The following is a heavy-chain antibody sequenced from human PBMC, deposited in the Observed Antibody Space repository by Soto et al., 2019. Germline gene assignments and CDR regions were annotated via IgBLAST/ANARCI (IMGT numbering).Heavy chain of an antibody. CDR1: GGSISSGNYY. V-gene: IGHV4-61*01. CDR2: IYYTGST. J-gene: IGHJ5*02. Sequence: SETLSLTCTVSGGSISSGNYYWSWIRQHPGKGLEWIGYIYYTGSTNYNPSLKSRVTISVDTSKNQFSLNLSSLTAADTAVYYCARDGEVASNLHWVDLWGQGTLVTVSS. D-gene: IGHD5-12*01. CDR3: ARDGEVASNLHWVDL.